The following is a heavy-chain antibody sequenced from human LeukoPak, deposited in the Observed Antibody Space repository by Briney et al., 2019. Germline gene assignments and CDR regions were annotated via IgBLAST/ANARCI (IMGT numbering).Heavy chain of an antibody. J-gene: IGHJ4*02. CDR2: VGISGDT. CDR1: GFTFRSYD. CDR3: VRGGIQVSGIDEIGY. V-gene: IGHV3-13*01. Sequence: GGSLRLSCAASGFTFRSYDMHWVRQVTGKGLEWVSAVGISGDTYYAGSVKGRFTISRENAKNSLYLQMNSLTAGDTAVYYCVRGGIQVSGIDEIGYWGQGTLVTVSS. D-gene: IGHD6-19*01.